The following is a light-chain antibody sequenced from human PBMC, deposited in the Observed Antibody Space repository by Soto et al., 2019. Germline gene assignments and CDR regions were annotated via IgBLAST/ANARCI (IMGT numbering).Light chain of an antibody. CDR1: QSVLYSSNNQNH. J-gene: IGKJ1*01. CDR3: QQYYNTPWT. Sequence: DIVMTQSPDSLAVSLGERATINCKSSQSVLYSSNNQNHLAWYQQKPGQPPNLLIYWASTRESGVPDRFSGSGSGTNFTLTISSLQAEDVAVYYCQQYYNTPWTFGQGTKVDI. CDR2: WAS. V-gene: IGKV4-1*01.